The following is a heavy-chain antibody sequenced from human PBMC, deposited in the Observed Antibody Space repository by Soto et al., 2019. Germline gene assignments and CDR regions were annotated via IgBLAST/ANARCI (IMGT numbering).Heavy chain of an antibody. CDR2: ISAYNGDT. CDR3: ARDGSRYYNNSCLIWFY. D-gene: IGHD3-22*01. CDR1: GYTFRSYG. J-gene: IGHJ4*02. Sequence: RASVKVSCKASGYTFRSYGISWVRQAPGQGLEWVGWISAYNGDTRYAPKFQDRITLTTETSTATAYMELRSLRLDDTAVYYCARDGSRYYNNSCLIWFYWGQGSLVTVSS. V-gene: IGHV1-18*04.